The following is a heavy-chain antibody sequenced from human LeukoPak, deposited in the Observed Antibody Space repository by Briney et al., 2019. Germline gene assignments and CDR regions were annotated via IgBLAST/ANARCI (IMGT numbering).Heavy chain of an antibody. J-gene: IGHJ4*02. CDR1: GYNFAGYW. V-gene: IGHV5-51*01. D-gene: IGHD2-15*01. Sequence: GESLKISCNSSGYNFAGYWIAWVRQMPGKGLEWMGVIYPGDSETRYSPSFEGRVTISVDMSISAAYLRWSSVTASDTAIYYCVRRSYCAGGSCYSLDYWGQGTLVTVSS. CDR3: VRRSYCAGGSCYSLDY. CDR2: IYPGDSET.